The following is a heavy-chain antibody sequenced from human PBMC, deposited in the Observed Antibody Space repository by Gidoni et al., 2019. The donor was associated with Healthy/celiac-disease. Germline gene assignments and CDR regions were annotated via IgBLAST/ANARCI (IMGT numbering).Heavy chain of an antibody. Sequence: EVQLVQSGAEVKKPGESLKISCKGSGSRFTSYWIGWVRQMPGKGLEWMGIIYPGDSDTRYSPSFQGQVTISADKSISTAYLQWSSLKASDTAMYYCARRGGGSGWPHIYYYYGMDVWGQGTTVTVSS. V-gene: IGHV5-51*01. D-gene: IGHD6-19*01. CDR2: IYPGDSDT. J-gene: IGHJ6*02. CDR3: ARRGGGSGWPHIYYYYGMDV. CDR1: GSRFTSYW.